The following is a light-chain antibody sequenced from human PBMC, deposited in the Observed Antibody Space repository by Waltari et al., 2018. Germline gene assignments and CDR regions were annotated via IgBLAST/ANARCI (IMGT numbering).Light chain of an antibody. CDR1: SGHSNYP. CDR2: VNSDGSH. CDR3: QTGGFGIWV. J-gene: IGLJ3*02. Sequence: LMLTQSPSASASLGASVKLTCTLSSGHSNYPIAWPQQQPEKGPRYLMTVNSDGSHINGDGIPDRFSGSSSGAERYLTISSLQSEDETDYYCQTGGFGIWVFGGGTKLTVL. V-gene: IGLV4-69*01.